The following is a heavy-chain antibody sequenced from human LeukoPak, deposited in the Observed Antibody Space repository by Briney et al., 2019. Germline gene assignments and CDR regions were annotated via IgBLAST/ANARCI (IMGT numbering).Heavy chain of an antibody. D-gene: IGHD2-15*01. CDR1: GLSISSGRF. CDR3: ARDAFNLGYCSGGSCYFDY. Sequence: SEALPLTCSVSGLSISSGRFWVWIRQPPGKGLEWLATVYESGTPFYNPCLKSRLTISVDTSKNQFSLKLSSVTAADTAVYYCARDAFNLGYCSGGSCYFDYWGQGTLVTVSS. J-gene: IGHJ4*02. CDR2: VYESGTP. V-gene: IGHV4-38-2*02.